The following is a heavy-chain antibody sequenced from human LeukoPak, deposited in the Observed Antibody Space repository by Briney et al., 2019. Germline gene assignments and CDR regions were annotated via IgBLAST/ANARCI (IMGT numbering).Heavy chain of an antibody. V-gene: IGHV3-23*01. D-gene: IGHD6-19*01. Sequence: PGGSLRLSCAASGFTFSSHAMSWVRQAPGKGLEWVSAISGSGDSTYYADSVKGRFTISRDNSKNTLYLQMNSLRAEDTAVYYCARRRIAVAVFDYWGQGTLVTVSS. CDR1: GFTFSSHA. CDR2: ISGSGDST. CDR3: ARRRIAVAVFDY. J-gene: IGHJ4*02.